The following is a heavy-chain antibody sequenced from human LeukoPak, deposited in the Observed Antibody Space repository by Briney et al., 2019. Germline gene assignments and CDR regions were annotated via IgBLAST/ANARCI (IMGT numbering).Heavy chain of an antibody. Sequence: PGGSLRLSCAASGFTFSSYSMNWVRQAPGKGLEWVSGISWNSGSIGYADSVKGRFTISRDNAKSSLHLQMNSLRAEDTALYYCAKEGDSSFIDYWGQGTLVTVSS. J-gene: IGHJ4*02. V-gene: IGHV3-9*01. CDR1: GFTFSSYS. CDR3: AKEGDSSFIDY. D-gene: IGHD6-13*01. CDR2: ISWNSGSI.